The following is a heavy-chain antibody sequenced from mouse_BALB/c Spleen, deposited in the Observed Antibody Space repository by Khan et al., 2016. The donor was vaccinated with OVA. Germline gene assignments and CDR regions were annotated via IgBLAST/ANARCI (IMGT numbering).Heavy chain of an antibody. J-gene: IGHJ3*01. CDR1: GFTFSDYG. Sequence: EVELVESGGGLVQPGGSRKLSCAASGFTFSDYGMAWVRQAPGKGPEWVASISDLAYTIYYADTVTGRFPISRENAKNTLYLEMSRLGYEDTAIYYCARGGGTAPFAYWGLGTLVTVSA. CDR3: ARGGGTAPFAY. D-gene: IGHD1-2*01. V-gene: IGHV5-15*02. CDR2: ISDLAYTI.